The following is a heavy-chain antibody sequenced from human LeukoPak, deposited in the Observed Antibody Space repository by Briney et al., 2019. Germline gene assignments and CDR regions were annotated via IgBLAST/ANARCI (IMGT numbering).Heavy chain of an antibody. D-gene: IGHD3-16*02. CDR3: ARDRTTYYDYGWGSYHRPPYFDY. CDR2: ISGSGGST. V-gene: IGHV3-23*01. Sequence: GGSLRLSCAASGFTFSSYAMSWVRQAPGKGLEWVSAISGSGGSTYYADSVKGRFTISRDNSKNTLYLQMNSLRAEDTAVDYCARDRTTYYDYGWGSYHRPPYFDYWGQGTLVTVSS. CDR1: GFTFSSYA. J-gene: IGHJ4*02.